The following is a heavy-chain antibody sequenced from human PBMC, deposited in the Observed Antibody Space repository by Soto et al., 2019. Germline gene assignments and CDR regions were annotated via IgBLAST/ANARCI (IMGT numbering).Heavy chain of an antibody. CDR2: IYYSGST. Sequence: SETLSLTCTVSGGSISSYYWSWIRQPPGKGLEWIGYIYYSGSTNYNPSLKSRVTISVDTSKNQFSLKLSSATAADTAVYYCARHSYCSSTSCYFGDAFDIWGQGTMVTVSS. J-gene: IGHJ3*02. V-gene: IGHV4-59*08. CDR1: GGSISSYY. CDR3: ARHSYCSSTSCYFGDAFDI. D-gene: IGHD2-2*01.